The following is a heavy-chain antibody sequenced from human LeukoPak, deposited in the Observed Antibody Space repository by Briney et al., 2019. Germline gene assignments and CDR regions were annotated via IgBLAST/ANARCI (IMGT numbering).Heavy chain of an antibody. J-gene: IGHJ6*02. CDR2: IYSGGST. V-gene: IGHV3-53*05. Sequence: QPGRSLRLSCAASGFTFSSYAMHWVRQAPGKGLEWVSVIYSGGSTYYADSVKGRFTISRDNSKNTLCLQMNSLRAEDTAVYYCARDSRSGYYYGMDVWGQGTTVIVSS. CDR1: GFTFSSYA. CDR3: ARDSRSGYYYGMDV. D-gene: IGHD6-6*01.